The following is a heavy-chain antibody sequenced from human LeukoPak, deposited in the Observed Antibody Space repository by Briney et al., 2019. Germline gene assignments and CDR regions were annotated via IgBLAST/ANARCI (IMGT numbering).Heavy chain of an antibody. Sequence: SETLSLTCAVYGGSFSGYYWSWIRQPPGKGLEWIGEINHSGSTNCNPSLKSRVTISVDTSKNQFSLKLSSVTAADTAVYYCARHRRRYGSGRRFDYWGQGTLVTVSS. CDR2: INHSGST. V-gene: IGHV4-34*01. D-gene: IGHD3-10*01. J-gene: IGHJ4*02. CDR1: GGSFSGYY. CDR3: ARHRRRYGSGRRFDY.